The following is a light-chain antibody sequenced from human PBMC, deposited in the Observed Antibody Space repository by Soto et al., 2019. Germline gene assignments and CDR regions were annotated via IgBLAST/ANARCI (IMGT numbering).Light chain of an antibody. J-gene: IGKJ5*01. Sequence: EIVLTQSPATLSLSPGERATLSCRASQSVSSYLAWYQQNPGQAPRLLIYDASNRATGIPARFSGSGSGTDFTLTISSLEPEDFAVYYGQQRSNWPITFGQGTRLEMK. V-gene: IGKV3-11*01. CDR1: QSVSSY. CDR2: DAS. CDR3: QQRSNWPIT.